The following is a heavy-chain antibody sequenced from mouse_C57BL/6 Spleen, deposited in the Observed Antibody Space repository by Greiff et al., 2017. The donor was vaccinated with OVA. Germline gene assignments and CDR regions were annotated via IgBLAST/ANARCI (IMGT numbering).Heavy chain of an antibody. J-gene: IGHJ4*01. CDR3: ARGGLSYAMDY. CDR1: GYSITSGYD. D-gene: IGHD3-3*01. V-gene: IGHV3-1*01. CDR2: ISYSGST. Sequence: EVKLVESGPGMVKPSQSLSLTCTVTGYSITSGYDWHWIRHFPGNKLEWMGYISYSGSTNYNPSLKSRISITHDTSKNHFFLKLNSVTTEDTATYYCARGGLSYAMDYWGQGTSVTVSS.